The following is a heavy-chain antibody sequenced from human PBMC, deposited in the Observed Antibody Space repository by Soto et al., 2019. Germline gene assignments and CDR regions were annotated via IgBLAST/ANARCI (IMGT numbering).Heavy chain of an antibody. CDR1: GGSISSGGYY. D-gene: IGHD3-3*01. CDR2: IYYSGST. J-gene: IGHJ6*02. CDR3: ARDLHDSLDYYYYGMDV. Sequence: PSETLSLTCTVSGGSISSGGYYWSWIRQHPGKGLEWIGYIYYSGSTYYNPSLKSRVTISVDTSKNQFSLKLSSVTAADTAVYYCARDLHDSLDYYYYGMDVWGQGTTVTVSS. V-gene: IGHV4-31*03.